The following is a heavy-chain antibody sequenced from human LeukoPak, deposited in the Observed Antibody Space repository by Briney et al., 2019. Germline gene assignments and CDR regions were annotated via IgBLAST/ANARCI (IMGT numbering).Heavy chain of an antibody. D-gene: IGHD3-9*01. J-gene: IGHJ4*02. CDR2: MNPNSGNT. CDR3: ARGKRLRYFDWLFPVEGSFDY. V-gene: IGHV1-8*01. Sequence: ASVKVSCKASGYTFTSYDINWVRQATGQGLEWMGWMNPNSGNTGYAQKFQGRVTMTEDTSTDIAYMELSSLRSEDTAVYYCARGKRLRYFDWLFPVEGSFDYWGQGTLVTVSS. CDR1: GYTFTSYD.